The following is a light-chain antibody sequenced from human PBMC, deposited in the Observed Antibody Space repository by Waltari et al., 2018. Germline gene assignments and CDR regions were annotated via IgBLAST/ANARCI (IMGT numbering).Light chain of an antibody. Sequence: IQMTQSPSSLSASVGDRVTITCRASQAISSALAWYQQKPGKAPNLLIYDASNLESGVPSRFSGSGSGTHFTLTISSLQPADFATYYCQQLHSYPVTFGGGTKVETK. V-gene: IGKV1-13*02. CDR3: QQLHSYPVT. CDR1: QAISSA. CDR2: DAS. J-gene: IGKJ4*01.